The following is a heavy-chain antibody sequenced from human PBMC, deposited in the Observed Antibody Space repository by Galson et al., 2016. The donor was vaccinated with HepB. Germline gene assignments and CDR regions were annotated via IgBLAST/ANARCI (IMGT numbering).Heavy chain of an antibody. J-gene: IGHJ4*02. Sequence: SLRLSCAASGFRFSDYSMNWVRQAPGKGLEWVSHISGSGTIMYYAVSVKGRLTISRVNSKNTLYLQMNSLMADDTAVYYCAQRGENWGNFDYWGQGTLVIVSS. CDR3: AQRGENWGNFDY. V-gene: IGHV3-48*04. CDR2: ISGSGTIM. CDR1: GFRFSDYS. D-gene: IGHD7-27*01.